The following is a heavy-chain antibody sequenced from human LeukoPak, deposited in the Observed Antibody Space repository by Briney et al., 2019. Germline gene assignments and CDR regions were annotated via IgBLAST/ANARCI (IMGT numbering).Heavy chain of an antibody. V-gene: IGHV3-48*01. D-gene: IGHD6-13*01. CDR1: GSTFSSYS. CDR3: TRENSASSWYRRFDY. J-gene: IGHJ4*02. CDR2: ISSSSSTI. Sequence: GGSLRLSCAASGSTFSSYSMNWVRQAPGKGLEWVSYISSSSSTIYYADSVKGRFTISRDNAKNSLYLQMNSLRAEDTAVYYCTRENSASSWYRRFDYWGQGTLVTVSS.